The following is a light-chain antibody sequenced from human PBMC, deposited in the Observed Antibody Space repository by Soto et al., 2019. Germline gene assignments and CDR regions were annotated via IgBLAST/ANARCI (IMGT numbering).Light chain of an antibody. J-gene: IGKJ5*01. CDR3: QQYDGYSKT. V-gene: IGKV1-5*01. CDR2: DAS. CDR1: QSIITW. Sequence: DIQMTQSPSTLSASVGDSVTITCRASQSIITWLAWYQQKPGKAPNLLIYDASSLQSGVPSRFSGSGSGTEFTLTISSLQPDDFATYYCQQYDGYSKTFGQGTRLEIK.